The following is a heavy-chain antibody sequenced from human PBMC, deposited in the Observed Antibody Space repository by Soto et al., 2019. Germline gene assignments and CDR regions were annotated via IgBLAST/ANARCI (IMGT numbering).Heavy chain of an antibody. CDR3: ARGNVLRFLEWLSWFDP. V-gene: IGHV1-8*01. D-gene: IGHD3-3*01. CDR2: MNPNSGNT. CDR1: GYTFTSYD. J-gene: IGHJ5*02. Sequence: QVQLVQSGAEVKKPGASVKVSCKASGYTFTSYDINWVRQATGQGLEWMGWMNPNSGNTGYAQKFQGRVTMTRNTSISTAYMELSSLRSEDTAVYYCARGNVLRFLEWLSWFDPWGQGTLVTVSS.